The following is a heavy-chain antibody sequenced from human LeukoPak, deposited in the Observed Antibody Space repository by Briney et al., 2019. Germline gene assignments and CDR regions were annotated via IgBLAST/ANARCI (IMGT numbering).Heavy chain of an antibody. J-gene: IGHJ4*02. V-gene: IGHV4-39*07. Sequence: KASETLSLTCTVSGGSISISSYYWGSIRQPPGKGLEWIGSIYYSGSTYYNPSLKSRVTISVDTSKNQFSLKLSSVTAADTAVYYCARDILATSIAAPYYWGQGTLVTVSS. D-gene: IGHD6-13*01. CDR2: IYYSGST. CDR3: ARDILATSIAAPYY. CDR1: GGSISISSYY.